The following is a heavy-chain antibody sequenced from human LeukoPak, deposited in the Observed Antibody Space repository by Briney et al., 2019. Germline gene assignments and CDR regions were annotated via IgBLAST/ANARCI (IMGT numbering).Heavy chain of an antibody. V-gene: IGHV3-66*01. CDR1: GFTVSSYY. CDR3: AREGELGNQDYFDY. J-gene: IGHJ4*02. Sequence: GGSLRLSCAASGFTVSSYYMSWVRQAPGKGLEWVSVIYSGGSTNYAESVKGRFTISRDNSKNTLYLQMNSLRAEDTAVYYCAREGELGNQDYFDYWGQGTLVTVSS. D-gene: IGHD7-27*01. CDR2: IYSGGST.